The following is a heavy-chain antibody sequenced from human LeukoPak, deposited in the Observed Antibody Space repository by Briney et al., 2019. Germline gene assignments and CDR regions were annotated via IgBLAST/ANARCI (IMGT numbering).Heavy chain of an antibody. CDR3: AREGYSYGYGAFDI. CDR1: GGSISSGDYY. Sequence: PSETLSLTCTVSGGSISSGDYYWSWIRQPPGKGLEWIGYIYYSGSTYYNPSLKSRVTISVDTSKNQFSLKLSSVTAADTAVYYCAREGYSYGYGAFDIWGQGTMVTVSS. V-gene: IGHV4-30-4*02. CDR2: IYYSGST. D-gene: IGHD5-18*01. J-gene: IGHJ3*02.